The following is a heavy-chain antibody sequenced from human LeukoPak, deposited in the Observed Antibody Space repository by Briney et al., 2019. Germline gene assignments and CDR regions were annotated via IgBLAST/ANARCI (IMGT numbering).Heavy chain of an antibody. CDR2: ISYDGSNK. CDR3: ARGRPDYGDYVVHIFDY. Sequence: GGSLRLSCAASGFTFSSYAMHWVRQAPGKGLGGVAVISYDGSNKYYADSVKGRFTISRDNSKNTLYLQMNSLRAEDTAVYYCARGRPDYGDYVVHIFDYWGQGTLVTVSS. CDR1: GFTFSSYA. J-gene: IGHJ4*02. V-gene: IGHV3-30*04. D-gene: IGHD4-17*01.